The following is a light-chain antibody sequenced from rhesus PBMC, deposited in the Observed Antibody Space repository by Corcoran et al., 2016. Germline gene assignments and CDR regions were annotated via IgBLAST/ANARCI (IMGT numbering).Light chain of an antibody. V-gene: IGKV1-21*01. Sequence: DIQMAQSPSSLSASVGDRVTITCRARRDSGNWLAWYQQKPGKAPKHLIYKASTLQSGAPTRFRGSGSGTEFALTITSLQPEDFATYYCQQHHTTPRTFGLGTKVEIK. CDR2: KAS. J-gene: IGKJ1*01. CDR1: RDSGNW. CDR3: QQHHTTPRT.